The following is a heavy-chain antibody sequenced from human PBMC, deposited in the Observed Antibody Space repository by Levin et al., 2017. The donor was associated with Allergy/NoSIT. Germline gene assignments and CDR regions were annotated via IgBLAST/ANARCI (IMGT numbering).Heavy chain of an antibody. Sequence: SETLSLTCTVSGGSVSSGSYYWSWIRQPPGKGLEWIGYIYYSGSTNYNPSLKSRVTISVDTSKNQFSLKLSSVTAADTAVYYCASSHSITMVRGVIITSGGPWFDPWGQGTLVTVSS. CDR1: GGSVSSGSYY. D-gene: IGHD3-10*01. J-gene: IGHJ5*02. CDR2: IYYSGST. V-gene: IGHV4-61*01. CDR3: ASSHSITMVRGVIITSGGPWFDP.